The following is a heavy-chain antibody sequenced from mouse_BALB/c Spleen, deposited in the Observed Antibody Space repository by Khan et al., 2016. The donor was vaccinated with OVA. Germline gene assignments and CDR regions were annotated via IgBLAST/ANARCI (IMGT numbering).Heavy chain of an antibody. Sequence: QVRLQQSGGDLMKPGASVKISCKATGYTFSSYWKEWVKQRPGHGLEWIGQIFPGSVSTTYNEKLKGKATFTADTSSNTAYMQLSSLTSEDAAIYYWARGGYGAFASWGQGTLVTVST. V-gene: IGHV1-9*01. J-gene: IGHJ3*01. CDR2: IFPGSVST. CDR1: GYTFSSYW. D-gene: IGHD2-2*01. CDR3: ARGGYGAFAS.